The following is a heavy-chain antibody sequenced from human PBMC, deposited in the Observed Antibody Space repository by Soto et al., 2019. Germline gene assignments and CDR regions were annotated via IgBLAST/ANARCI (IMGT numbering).Heavy chain of an antibody. CDR2: IYYREST. J-gene: IGHJ5*02. CDR1: GDSITGSP. D-gene: IGHD2-21*01. CDR3: ASSAIVGREVITWFYP. V-gene: IGHV4-59*07. Sequence: SDTLSLTCTVSGDSITGSPRNWIRQPLGKPLEWIGYIYYRESTNYTPSHTSRLTLSLDTSKNQIFLKLNSVSAADTAVYYCASSAIVGREVITWFYPWGQGILVTVS.